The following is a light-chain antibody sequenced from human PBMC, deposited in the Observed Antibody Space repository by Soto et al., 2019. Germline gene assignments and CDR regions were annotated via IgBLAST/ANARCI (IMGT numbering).Light chain of an antibody. Sequence: EIVMTQSPATLSVSPGERATLSCRASQSVISNFAWYQQKPGQAPRLLIYGASTRATGIPARFSGSGSGTEFILTISSLQSEDSAVYYCHQYNYWPPETFGQGTKVDIK. J-gene: IGKJ1*01. CDR3: HQYNYWPPET. V-gene: IGKV3-15*01. CDR1: QSVISN. CDR2: GAS.